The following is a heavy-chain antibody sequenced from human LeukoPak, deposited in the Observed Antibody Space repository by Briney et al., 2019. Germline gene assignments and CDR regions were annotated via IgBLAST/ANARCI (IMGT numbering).Heavy chain of an antibody. Sequence: ASVKVSCKASGYTFTSYYMHWVRQAPGQGLEWMGWISAYSGDTNYAPKLQGRVTLTTDTSTNTAYMELRSLRSDDTAVYYCARELGGYCSGGSCYSAPDYWGQGTLVTVSS. J-gene: IGHJ4*02. CDR2: ISAYSGDT. CDR1: GYTFTSYY. CDR3: ARELGGYCSGGSCYSAPDY. D-gene: IGHD2-15*01. V-gene: IGHV1-18*04.